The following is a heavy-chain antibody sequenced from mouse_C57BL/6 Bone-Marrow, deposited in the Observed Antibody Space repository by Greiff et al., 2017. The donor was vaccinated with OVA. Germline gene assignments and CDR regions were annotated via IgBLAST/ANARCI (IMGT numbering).Heavy chain of an antibody. CDR1: GFTFSSYA. Sequence: EVKVVESGGGLVKPGGSLKLSCAASGFTFSSYAMSWVRQTPEKRLEWVATISDGGSSPYSPDTVPGRFTISRDNAKNNLYLQMSHLKSEDTAMYYCARENYYGSSGDDWGQGTTRTGSS. J-gene: IGHJ2*01. CDR2: ISDGGSSP. V-gene: IGHV5-4*01. D-gene: IGHD1-1*01. CDR3: ARENYYGSSGDD.